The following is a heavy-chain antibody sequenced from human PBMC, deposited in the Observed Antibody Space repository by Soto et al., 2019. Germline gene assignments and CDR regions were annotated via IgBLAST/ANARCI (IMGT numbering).Heavy chain of an antibody. CDR3: AKVGDIGGYCSGGSCSRVLYY. Sequence: GGSLRLSCAASGFTFSSYAMSWVRQAPGKGLEWVSAISGSGGSTYYADSVKGRFTISRDNSKNTLYLQMNSLRAEDTAVYYCAKVGDIGGYCSGGSCSRVLYYWGQGTLVTVSS. D-gene: IGHD2-15*01. CDR2: ISGSGGST. J-gene: IGHJ4*02. CDR1: GFTFSSYA. V-gene: IGHV3-23*01.